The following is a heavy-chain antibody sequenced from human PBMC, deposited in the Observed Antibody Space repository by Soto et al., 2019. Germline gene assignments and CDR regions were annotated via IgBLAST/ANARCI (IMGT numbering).Heavy chain of an antibody. CDR3: ARERVGTYYYYGMDV. CDR1: GGPIISYY. V-gene: IGHV4-59*01. Sequence: ASETLSLTCTVSGGPIISYYWNWVRQPPGKGLEWIGYVYYSGSTHYNPSLKSRVTISLDTSKNQVSLKLRSVTAADTAVYYCARERVGTYYYYGMDVWGQGITVTVSS. J-gene: IGHJ6*02. D-gene: IGHD1-26*01. CDR2: VYYSGST.